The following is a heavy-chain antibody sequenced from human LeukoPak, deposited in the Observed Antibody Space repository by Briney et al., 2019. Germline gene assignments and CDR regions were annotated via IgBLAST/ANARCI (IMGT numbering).Heavy chain of an antibody. CDR2: IYYSGST. D-gene: IGHD3-10*01. CDR3: ARAGAGSCYLYYYMDV. CDR1: GGSISSYY. J-gene: IGHJ6*03. V-gene: IGHV4-59*01. Sequence: SETLSLTCTVSGGSISSYYWSWIRQPPGKGLEWIGYIYYSGSTNYNPSLKSRVTISVDTSKNQFSLKLSSVTAADTAVYYCARAGAGSCYLYYYMDVWGKGTTVTISS.